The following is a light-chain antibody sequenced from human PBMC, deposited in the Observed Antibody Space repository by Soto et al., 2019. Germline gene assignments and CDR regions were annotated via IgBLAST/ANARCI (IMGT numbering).Light chain of an antibody. CDR3: HQYADSPLT. V-gene: IGKV3-20*01. Sequence: ETVLTQSPGTVSLSPGESATRSCRASQSVAKSYLAWFQHKPGQAPRLLIHDASSRATGIPDRFSGSGSGTDFTLTVSRLEPEDFAVYYCHQYADSPLTFGGGTKVDIK. J-gene: IGKJ4*01. CDR1: QSVAKSY. CDR2: DAS.